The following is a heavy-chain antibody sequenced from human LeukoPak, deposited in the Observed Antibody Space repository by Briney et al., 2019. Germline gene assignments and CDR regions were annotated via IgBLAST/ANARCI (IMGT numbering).Heavy chain of an antibody. J-gene: IGHJ5*02. CDR3: ARVMPNYDFWSGYLNWFDP. CDR1: GGSISSYY. Sequence: KTSETLSLTCTVSGGSISSYYWSWIRQPPGKGLEWIGYNYYSGSTNYNPSLKSRVTISVDTSKNQFSLKLSSVTAADTAVYYCARVMPNYDFWSGYLNWFDPWGQGTLVTVSS. CDR2: NYYSGST. V-gene: IGHV4-59*01. D-gene: IGHD3-3*01.